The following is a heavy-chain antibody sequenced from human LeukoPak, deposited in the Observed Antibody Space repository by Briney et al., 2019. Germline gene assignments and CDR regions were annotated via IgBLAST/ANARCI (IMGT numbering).Heavy chain of an antibody. CDR3: ARQLLVGYDFWSGYYYN. J-gene: IGHJ4*02. CDR1: GYSFTSYW. CDR2: IYPGDSDT. D-gene: IGHD3-3*01. V-gene: IGHV5-51*01. Sequence: GESLKISCKGSGYSFTSYWIGWVRQMPGKGLEWMGIIYPGDSDTRYSPSFQGQVTISADKSISTAYLQWSGLKASDTAMYYCARQLLVGYDFWSGYYYNWGQGTLVTVSS.